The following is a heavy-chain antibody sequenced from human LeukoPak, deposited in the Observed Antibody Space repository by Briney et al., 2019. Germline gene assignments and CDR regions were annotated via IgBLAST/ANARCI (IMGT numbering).Heavy chain of an antibody. CDR1: GYTFTSYD. D-gene: IGHD6-13*01. J-gene: IGHJ6*02. V-gene: IGHV1-8*01. CDR3: ARGDSSSWYPLNYYYYGMDV. Sequence: EASVKVSCKASGYTFTSYDINWVRQATGQGLEWMGWMNPNSGNTGYAQKFQGRVTMTRNTSISTAYMELSSLRSEDTAVYYCARGDSSSWYPLNYYYYGMDVWGQGTTVTVSS. CDR2: MNPNSGNT.